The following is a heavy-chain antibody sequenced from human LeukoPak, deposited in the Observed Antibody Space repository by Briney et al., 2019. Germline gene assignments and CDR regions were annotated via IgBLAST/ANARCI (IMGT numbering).Heavy chain of an antibody. V-gene: IGHV5-51*01. CDR1: GFSFTAYR. Sequence: GESLKISCKGSGFSFTAYRIGWVRQMSGKGLEWMGLIYPGDSDTRYSPSFQGQVTISADKSISTAYLQWSSLKASDTAMYYCARSLSGGYDFWGKYFDLWGRGTLVTVSS. CDR3: ARSLSGGYDFWGKYFDL. D-gene: IGHD3-3*01. CDR2: IYPGDSDT. J-gene: IGHJ2*01.